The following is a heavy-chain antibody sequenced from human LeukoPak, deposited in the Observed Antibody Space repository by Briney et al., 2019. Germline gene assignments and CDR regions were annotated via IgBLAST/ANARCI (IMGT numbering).Heavy chain of an antibody. D-gene: IGHD2-2*02. V-gene: IGHV3-74*01. J-gene: IGHJ4*02. CDR1: GFTFSSYW. CDR2: INTDGSST. Sequence: GGSLRLSCAASGFTFSSYWMHWVRQAPGKGLVWVSRINTDGSSTNYADSVKGRFTISRDNAKNSLYLQMNSLRAEDTAVYYCARDFEGAIPRMSYFDYWGQGTLVTVSS. CDR3: ARDFEGAIPRMSYFDY.